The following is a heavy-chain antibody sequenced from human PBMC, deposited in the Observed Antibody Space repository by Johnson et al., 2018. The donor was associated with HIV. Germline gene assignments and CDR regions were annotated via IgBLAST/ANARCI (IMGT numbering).Heavy chain of an antibody. D-gene: IGHD1-26*01. CDR1: GFTFSNYG. V-gene: IGHV3-33*06. Sequence: QVQLVESGGGLVKPGGSLRLSCAASGFTFSNYGMHWVRQAPGKGLEWVAVTWFDGSNKYYADSVKGRFTISRDNSKNTLYLQMNSLRAEDTAVYYCAKDDRELDAFDIWGQGTMVTVSS. J-gene: IGHJ3*02. CDR3: AKDDRELDAFDI. CDR2: TWFDGSNK.